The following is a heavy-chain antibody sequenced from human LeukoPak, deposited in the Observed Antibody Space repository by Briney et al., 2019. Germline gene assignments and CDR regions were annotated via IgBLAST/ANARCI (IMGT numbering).Heavy chain of an antibody. CDR3: AKEAVAGRNYYYYMDV. V-gene: IGHV1-18*01. D-gene: IGHD6-19*01. J-gene: IGHJ6*03. CDR2: ISAYNGNT. Sequence: ASVKVSCKASGYTFTSYGISWVRQAPGQGLEWMGWISAYNGNTNYAQKLQGRVTMTTDTSTSTAYMELRSLRSDDTAVYYCAKEAVAGRNYYYYMDVWGKGTTVTISS. CDR1: GYTFTSYG.